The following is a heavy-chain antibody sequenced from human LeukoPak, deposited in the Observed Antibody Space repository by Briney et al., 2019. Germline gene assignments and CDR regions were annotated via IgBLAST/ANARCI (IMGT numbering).Heavy chain of an antibody. Sequence: ASVEVSCKASGYTVTNYDINWVRQATGQGLESMGWINPNTDNTAYAQKFQDRVTITSDTSISTVYMELSSLTVDDTAVYYCARGSPFQWLVHGGWFDPWGQGTLVTVSS. J-gene: IGHJ5*02. CDR1: GYTVTNYD. V-gene: IGHV1-8*03. CDR3: ARGSPFQWLVHGGWFDP. D-gene: IGHD6-19*01. CDR2: INPNTDNT.